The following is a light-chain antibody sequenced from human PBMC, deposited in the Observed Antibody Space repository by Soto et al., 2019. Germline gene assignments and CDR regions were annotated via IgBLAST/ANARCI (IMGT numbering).Light chain of an antibody. J-gene: IGLJ2*01. CDR1: SSDVGSYNL. CDR3: CSYAGSSTLL. Sequence: QSALTQPASVSGSPGQPITISCTGTSSDVGSYNLVSWYQQHPGKAPKLMIYEVSKRPSGVSNRFSGSKSGNTASLTISGLQAEDEADYYCCSYAGSSTLLFGGGTQLTVL. V-gene: IGLV2-23*02. CDR2: EVS.